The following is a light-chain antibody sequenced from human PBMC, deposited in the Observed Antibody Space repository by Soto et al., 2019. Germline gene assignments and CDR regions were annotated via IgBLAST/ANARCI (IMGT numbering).Light chain of an antibody. J-gene: IGLJ2*01. CDR1: SSDVGGYNY. CDR3: SSFTRSSTLV. CDR2: EVS. V-gene: IGLV2-14*01. Sequence: QSALTQPASVSGSPGQSITISCTGTSSDVGGYNYVSWYQQHPGKAPKLMIYEVSNRPSGVSNRFSGFKSGNTASLTISGLQAEDEADYYCSSFTRSSTLVFGGGTKLTVL.